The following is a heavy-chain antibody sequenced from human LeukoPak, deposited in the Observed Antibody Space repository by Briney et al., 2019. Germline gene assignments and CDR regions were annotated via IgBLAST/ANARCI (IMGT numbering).Heavy chain of an antibody. V-gene: IGHV3-48*04. CDR1: GFTFSSYS. D-gene: IGHD3-10*01. CDR3: AGYMVRGPWRSFDY. Sequence: PGGSLRLSCAASGFTFSSYSMNWVRQAPGKGLEWVSYISSSSSTIYYADSVKGRFTISRDNAKNSLYLQMNSLRAEDTAVYYCAGYMVRGPWRSFDYWGQGTLVTVSS. J-gene: IGHJ4*02. CDR2: ISSSSSTI.